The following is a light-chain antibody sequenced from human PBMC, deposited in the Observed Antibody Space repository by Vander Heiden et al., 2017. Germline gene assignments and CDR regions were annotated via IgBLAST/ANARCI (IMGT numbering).Light chain of an antibody. Sequence: SYVLPHPPSLSFSPRQPARLPFSRHALPKKYAFWSQQKSGQAPVLVIYEDNKRPSGIPERFSGSSSGTMATLTISGAQAEDEADYYCYSTDSGGYQRVFGGGTKLTVL. V-gene: IGLV3-10*01. J-gene: IGLJ3*02. CDR2: EDN. CDR3: YSTDSGGYQRV. CDR1: ALPKKY.